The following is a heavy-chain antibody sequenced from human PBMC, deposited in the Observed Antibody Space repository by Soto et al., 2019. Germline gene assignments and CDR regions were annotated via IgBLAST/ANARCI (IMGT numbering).Heavy chain of an antibody. Sequence: EVQLVESGGGLIPPGGSLRLSCAASGFLVNSAYMTWVRQAPGKGLEWLSMINSDGSTLYAESVKGRFTISRDNSKNRLDLKMNGLRAEDTARYYCARSGYSFAWGYWGQGTLVIVTS. D-gene: IGHD5-18*01. J-gene: IGHJ4*02. V-gene: IGHV3-53*01. CDR2: INSDGST. CDR1: GFLVNSAY. CDR3: ARSGYSFAWGY.